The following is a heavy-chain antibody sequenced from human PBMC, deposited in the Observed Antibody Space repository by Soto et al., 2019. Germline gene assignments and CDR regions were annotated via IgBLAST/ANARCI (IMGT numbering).Heavy chain of an antibody. D-gene: IGHD6-13*01. V-gene: IGHV4-31*03. CDR1: GGSISSGGYY. Sequence: SETLSLTCTVSGGSISSGGYYWSWIRQHPGKGLEWIGYIYYSGSTYYNPSLKGRVTISVDTSKNQFSLKLSSVTAADTAVYYCARGGLAAGEYYMDVWGKGTTVTVSS. J-gene: IGHJ6*03. CDR2: IYYSGST. CDR3: ARGGLAAGEYYMDV.